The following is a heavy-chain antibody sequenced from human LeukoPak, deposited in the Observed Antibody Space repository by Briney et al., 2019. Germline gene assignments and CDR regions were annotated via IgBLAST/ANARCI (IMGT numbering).Heavy chain of an antibody. J-gene: IGHJ2*01. CDR3: ARGLAGRASGAVYFDL. CDR1: GGSFSY. D-gene: IGHD3-16*01. V-gene: IGHV4-59*01. CDR2: IYDHGRT. Sequence: PSETLSLTCIVSGGSFSYLSWIRQPPGKGLEWIGVIYDHGRTEYNPSLKSRVSISVDTSKNQVYLRLNSVTPADTAVYYCARGLAGRASGAVYFDLWGRGALVTVSS.